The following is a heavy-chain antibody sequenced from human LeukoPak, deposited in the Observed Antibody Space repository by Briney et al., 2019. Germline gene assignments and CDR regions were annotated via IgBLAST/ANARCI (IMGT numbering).Heavy chain of an antibody. V-gene: IGHV3-74*01. D-gene: IGHD3-9*01. J-gene: IGHJ4*02. Sequence: GGSLRLSCAASGFTFSTYVMHWVRQVPGQGLVWVSRISHDGTIASYADSVKGRFTISRDNAKHTLYLQMDSLRAEDTALYYCTRDKDWIFFDWWGQGTLVTVSS. CDR2: ISHDGTIA. CDR3: TRDKDWIFFDW. CDR1: GFTFSTYV.